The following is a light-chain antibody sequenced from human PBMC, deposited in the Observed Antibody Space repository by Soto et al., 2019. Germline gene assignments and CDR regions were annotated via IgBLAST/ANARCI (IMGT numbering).Light chain of an antibody. CDR1: SSDVGSYNL. V-gene: IGLV2-23*01. CDR2: EDN. J-gene: IGLJ3*02. CDR3: CAYAGSSTVWV. Sequence: QSALTQPASVSGSPGQSITISCTGTSSDVGSYNLVSWYQHHPGKAPKLMIYEDNKRPSGVSNRFSGSKSGNTASLTISGLQAEDEADYHCCAYAGSSTVWVFGGGTEVTVL.